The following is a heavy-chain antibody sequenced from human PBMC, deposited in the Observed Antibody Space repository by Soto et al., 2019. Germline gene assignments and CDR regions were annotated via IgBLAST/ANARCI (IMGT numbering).Heavy chain of an antibody. CDR2: ISSSGGRT. D-gene: IGHD4-4*01. CDR1: GFSFSSYA. V-gene: IGHV3-23*01. Sequence: EGQLLESGGGLVQPGGSLRLSCAASGFSFSSYAMSWVRQVPGKGLEWVSGISSSGGRTFYADSVKGRFTISRDNSENKLYLQVNSLRGEDTALYYCAKGQSTHSVWGQGTTVTVSS. CDR3: AKGQSTHSV. J-gene: IGHJ6*02.